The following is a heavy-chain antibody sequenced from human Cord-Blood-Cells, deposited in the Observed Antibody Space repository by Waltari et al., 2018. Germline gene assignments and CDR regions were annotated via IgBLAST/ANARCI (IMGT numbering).Heavy chain of an antibody. CDR3: ARVVPTYCSSTSCYRIYWYFDL. J-gene: IGHJ2*01. V-gene: IGHV4-34*01. D-gene: IGHD2-2*01. CDR1: GGSFSGYY. Sequence: QVQLQQWGAGLLKPSETLSLTCAVYGGSFSGYYWSWIRQPPGKGLAWIGEINHSGSTNYNPSLKSRVTISVDTSKNQFSLKLSSVTAADTAVYYCARVVPTYCSSTSCYRIYWYFDLWGRGTLVTVSS. CDR2: INHSGST.